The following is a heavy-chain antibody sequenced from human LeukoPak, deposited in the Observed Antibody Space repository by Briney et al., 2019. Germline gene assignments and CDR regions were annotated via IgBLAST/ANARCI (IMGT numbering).Heavy chain of an antibody. Sequence: PSETLSLTCTISGGSINNYYWSWVRQAPGKGLEWVSAISGSGGSTYYADSVKGRFTISRDNSKNTLYLQMNSLRAEDTAVYYCAKDQFGYSYGFNFDYWGQGTLVTVSS. CDR1: GGSINNYY. J-gene: IGHJ4*02. D-gene: IGHD5-18*01. V-gene: IGHV3-23*01. CDR3: AKDQFGYSYGFNFDY. CDR2: ISGSGGST.